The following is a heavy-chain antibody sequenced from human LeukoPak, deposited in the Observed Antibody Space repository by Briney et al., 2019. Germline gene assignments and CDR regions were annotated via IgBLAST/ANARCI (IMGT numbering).Heavy chain of an antibody. D-gene: IGHD3-10*01. J-gene: IGHJ6*02. Sequence: ASVKVSGKASGGTFTSYAMHWVRQAPGQRLEWMGWINAGNGNTKYSQKFQGRVTITRDTSASTAYMELSSLRSEDTAVYYCAREDTMVRGVIPPRPGVLLDSDYYGMDVWGQGTTVTVSS. CDR3: AREDTMVRGVIPPRPGVLLDSDYYGMDV. CDR2: INAGNGNT. V-gene: IGHV1-3*01. CDR1: GGTFTSYA.